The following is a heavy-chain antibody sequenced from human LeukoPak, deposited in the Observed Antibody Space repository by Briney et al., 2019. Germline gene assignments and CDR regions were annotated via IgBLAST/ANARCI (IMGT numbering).Heavy chain of an antibody. CDR3: AIENWHYEN. CDR2: IYPNSGGT. J-gene: IGHJ4*02. Sequence: GASVKVSCKASGYSFTDYHMHWVRQAPGQGLEWMGWIYPNSGGTEYSQRFQGRVTMTRDTSITTVYMELSGLRSDDTAVYYCAIENWHYENWGQGTLVTVSS. CDR1: GYSFTDYH. D-gene: IGHD1-7*01. V-gene: IGHV1-2*02.